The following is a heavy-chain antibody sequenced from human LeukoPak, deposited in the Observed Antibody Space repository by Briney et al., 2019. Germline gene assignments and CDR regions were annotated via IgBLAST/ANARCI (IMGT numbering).Heavy chain of an antibody. Sequence: SETLSLTCTVSGGSISSSSYYWGWIRQPPGKGLEWIGSIYYSGSTYYNPSLKGRVTISVDTSKNQFSLNLSSVTAADTAVYYCARDLVGSGWYPSGWFDPWGQGTLVTVSS. CDR3: ARDLVGSGWYPSGWFDP. J-gene: IGHJ5*02. CDR2: IYYSGST. V-gene: IGHV4-39*07. D-gene: IGHD6-19*01. CDR1: GGSISSSSYY.